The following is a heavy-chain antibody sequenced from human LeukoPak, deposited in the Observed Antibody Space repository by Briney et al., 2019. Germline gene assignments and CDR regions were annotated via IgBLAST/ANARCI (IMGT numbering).Heavy chain of an antibody. CDR3: AKGPNYYDSSGFPDYFDY. CDR1: GFTFSRYS. Sequence: GGSLRLSCAASGFTFSRYSIHWVRQAPGKGLEWVSSISSSSSYIYYAGSVKDRFTISRDNSKNTLYLQMNSLRAEDTAVYYCAKGPNYYDSSGFPDYFDYWGQGTLVTVSS. CDR2: ISSSSSYI. D-gene: IGHD3-22*01. J-gene: IGHJ4*02. V-gene: IGHV3-21*04.